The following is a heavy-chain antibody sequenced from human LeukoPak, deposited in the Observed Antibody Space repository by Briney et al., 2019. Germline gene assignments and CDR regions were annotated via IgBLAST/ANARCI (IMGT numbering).Heavy chain of an antibody. CDR2: ISGSGGST. V-gene: IGHV3-23*01. D-gene: IGHD2-15*01. CDR3: AKPGYSRDIWFDP. Sequence: GGSLRLSCAASGFTFSTYVMSWVRQAPGKGLEWVSPISGSGGSTYYADSVKGRFTISRDNSKNTLYLQMSSLRAEDTAVYYCAKPGYSRDIWFDPWGQGTLVTASS. CDR1: GFTFSTYV. J-gene: IGHJ5*02.